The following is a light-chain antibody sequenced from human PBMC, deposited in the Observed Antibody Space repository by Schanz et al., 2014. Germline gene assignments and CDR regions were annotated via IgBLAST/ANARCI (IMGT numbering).Light chain of an antibody. CDR1: SSDVGGYNF. Sequence: QSVLTQPPSASGSPGQSVTISYTGTSSDVGGYNFVSWYQQHPGKAPKVIIYDVSNRPSGVSNRFSGSKSDVTASLTISGLQAEDEADYYCSSYTSSTTLVFGGGTKLTVL. CDR3: SSYTSSTTLV. CDR2: DVS. V-gene: IGLV2-14*01. J-gene: IGLJ3*02.